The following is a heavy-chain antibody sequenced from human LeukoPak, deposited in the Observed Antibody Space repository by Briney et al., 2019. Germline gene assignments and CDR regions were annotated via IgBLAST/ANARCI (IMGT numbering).Heavy chain of an antibody. CDR2: INHSGST. D-gene: IGHD3-22*01. V-gene: IGHV4-34*01. Sequence: SETLSLTCAVYGGSFSGYYWSWIRQPPGKGLEWIGEINHSGSTNYNPSRKSRVTISLDTSKNQFSLKLRSLTAADTAVYYCAIKASTYYYDSSCYPGTNNWFDPWGQGALVTLPS. CDR3: AIKASTYYYDSSCYPGTNNWFDP. J-gene: IGHJ5*02. CDR1: GGSFSGYY.